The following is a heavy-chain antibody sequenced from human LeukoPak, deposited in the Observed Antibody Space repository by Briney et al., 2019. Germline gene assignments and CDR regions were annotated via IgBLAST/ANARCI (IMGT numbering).Heavy chain of an antibody. J-gene: IGHJ4*02. CDR3: ASLAAAGDFDY. V-gene: IGHV4-34*01. Sequence: NPSETLSLTCAVYGGSFSGYYWSWIRQPPGKGLEWNGEINHSGSTNYNPSLKSRVTISVDTSKNQFSLKLSSVTAADTAVYYCASLAAAGDFDYWGQGTLVTVSS. CDR1: GGSFSGYY. D-gene: IGHD6-13*01. CDR2: INHSGST.